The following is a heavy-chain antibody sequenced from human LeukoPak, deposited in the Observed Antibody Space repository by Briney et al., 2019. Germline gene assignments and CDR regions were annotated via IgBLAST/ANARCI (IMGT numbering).Heavy chain of an antibody. J-gene: IGHJ4*02. CDR3: ARGPPNWGYDY. V-gene: IGHV1-8*01. D-gene: IGHD7-27*01. CDR2: MSPNSGDT. CDR1: GYTFTSYD. Sequence: ASVTVSCTASGYTFTSYDFNWVRQATGQRPEWMGWMSPNSGDTGYAQKFQDRVTMTRNTSISTAYMELSSLRSDDTAVYYCARGPPNWGYDYRGPGTLVTVSS.